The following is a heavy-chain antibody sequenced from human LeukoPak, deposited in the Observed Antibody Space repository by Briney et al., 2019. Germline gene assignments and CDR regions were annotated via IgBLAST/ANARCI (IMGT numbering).Heavy chain of an antibody. CDR2: ISSSSSYT. CDR1: GFTFSNYA. V-gene: IGHV3-21*01. Sequence: PGGSLRLSCAASGFTFSNYAMRWVRQAPGKGLEWVSCISSSSSYTYYADSVKGRFTISRDNAKNSLYLQMNSLRAEDTAVYYCARATGYGDLFDYWGQGTLVTVSS. D-gene: IGHD4-17*01. CDR3: ARATGYGDLFDY. J-gene: IGHJ4*02.